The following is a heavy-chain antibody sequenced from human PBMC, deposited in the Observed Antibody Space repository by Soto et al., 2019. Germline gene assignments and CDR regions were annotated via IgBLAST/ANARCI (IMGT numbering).Heavy chain of an antibody. D-gene: IGHD6-13*01. CDR3: ARGNLAAAGTPAFDF. CDR1: GFPFSRSG. V-gene: IGHV3-21*01. J-gene: IGHJ3*01. Sequence: GGSLRLSCAASGFPFSRSGTSWVRQAPGKGLEWVSSISSASTYIYYADSVKGRFTISRDNAKNSLYLQMNSLRAEDTAVYYCARGNLAAAGTPAFDFWGQGTVVTVSS. CDR2: ISSASTYI.